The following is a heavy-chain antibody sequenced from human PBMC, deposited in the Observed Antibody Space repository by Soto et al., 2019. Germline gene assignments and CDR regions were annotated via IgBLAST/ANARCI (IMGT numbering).Heavy chain of an antibody. V-gene: IGHV3-48*03. D-gene: IGHD3-10*02. CDR1: GFSFSSFE. J-gene: IGHJ4*02. CDR3: GRNAIFVRGVPDEY. Sequence: GGSLRLSCAASGFSFSSFEMVWVRQTPGRGLEWISYISVSGGTRHYADSVKGRFTISRDNAEDSLYLQMDSLRVEDTAVYYCGRNAIFVRGVPDEYWGQGTPVTVSS. CDR2: ISVSGGTR.